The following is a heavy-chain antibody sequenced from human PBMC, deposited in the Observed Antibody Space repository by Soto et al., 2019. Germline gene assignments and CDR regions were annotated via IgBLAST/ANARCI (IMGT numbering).Heavy chain of an antibody. J-gene: IGHJ6*02. D-gene: IGHD6-19*01. CDR2: INPSGGST. Sequence: ASVKVSCKAPGYTFTSYYMHWVRQAPGQGLEWMGIINPSGGSTSYAQKFQGRVTMTRDTSTSTVYMELSSLRSEDTAVYYCARERNLIAVAGTYDYYYYGMDVWGQGTTVTVSS. CDR3: ARERNLIAVAGTYDYYYYGMDV. V-gene: IGHV1-46*01. CDR1: GYTFTSYY.